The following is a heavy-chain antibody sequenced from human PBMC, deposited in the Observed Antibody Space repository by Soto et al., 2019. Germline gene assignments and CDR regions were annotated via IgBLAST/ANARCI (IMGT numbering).Heavy chain of an antibody. J-gene: IGHJ3*02. Sequence: QVQLVESGGGVVQPGRSLRLSCAASGFTFSSYGMHWVRQAPGKGLEWVAVIWSDGSNKYYADSVKGRFTISRDNSKNTLYLQMNSLRAEDTAVYYCARDQGDSSGYYGAAGAFDIWGQGTMVTVSS. D-gene: IGHD3-22*01. CDR1: GFTFSSYG. CDR2: IWSDGSNK. CDR3: ARDQGDSSGYYGAAGAFDI. V-gene: IGHV3-33*01.